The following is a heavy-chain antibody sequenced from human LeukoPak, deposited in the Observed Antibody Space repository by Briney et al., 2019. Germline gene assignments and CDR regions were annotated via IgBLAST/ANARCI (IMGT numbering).Heavy chain of an antibody. CDR1: GYTFTSYY. Sequence: ASVKVSCKASGYTFTSYYMHWVRQAPGQGLEWMGIINPSGGSTSYAQKFQGRVTMTRNTSVSTAYMELSSLRSEDTAVYYCARGPLIAAAGRGYYFDYWGQGTLVTVSS. CDR2: INPSGGST. D-gene: IGHD6-13*01. CDR3: ARGPLIAAAGRGYYFDY. J-gene: IGHJ4*02. V-gene: IGHV1-46*01.